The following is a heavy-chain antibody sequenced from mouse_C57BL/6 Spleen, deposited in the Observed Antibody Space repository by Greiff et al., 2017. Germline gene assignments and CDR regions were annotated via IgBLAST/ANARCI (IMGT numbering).Heavy chain of an antibody. J-gene: IGHJ4*01. CDR2: IWSDGST. CDR3: ARPRYYGSSYAMDY. Sequence: VQLQQSGPGLVAPSQSLSITCTVSGFSLTSYGVHWVRQPPGKGLAWLVVIWSDGSTTSNSALKSRLSISKDNSKSQVFLKMNSLQTDDTAMYYCARPRYYGSSYAMDYWGQGTSVTVAT. V-gene: IGHV2-6*03. CDR1: GFSLTSYG. D-gene: IGHD1-1*01.